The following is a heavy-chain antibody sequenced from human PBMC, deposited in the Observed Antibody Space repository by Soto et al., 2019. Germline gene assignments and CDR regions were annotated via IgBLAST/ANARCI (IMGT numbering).Heavy chain of an antibody. J-gene: IGHJ4*02. D-gene: IGHD3-16*02. V-gene: IGHV3-30*18. Sequence: QVHLVESGGGVVQPGRSVRLSCAASGFTFSSYGMHWVRQAPGKGLEWVAAISYDGDNKYYADSVKGRFTTSRDNSNNTLYLQMNSLRDEDTAVYYCAKERDIMITFGGVIVQGFDYWGQGTLVTVSS. CDR3: AKERDIMITFGGVIVQGFDY. CDR2: ISYDGDNK. CDR1: GFTFSSYG.